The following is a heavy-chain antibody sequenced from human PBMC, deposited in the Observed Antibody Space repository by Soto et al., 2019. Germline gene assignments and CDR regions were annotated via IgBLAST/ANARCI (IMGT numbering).Heavy chain of an antibody. D-gene: IGHD6-6*01. CDR2: IYYSGST. V-gene: IGHV4-59*01. CDR1: GCSISSYY. Sequence: ETLSLTCTVSGCSISSYYWSWIRQPPGKGLEWIGYIYYSGSTNYNPSLKSRVTISVDTSKNQFSLKLSSVTAADTAVYYCARDKRDSSSSGYYYYYMDVWGKGTTVTVSS. J-gene: IGHJ6*03. CDR3: ARDKRDSSSSGYYYYYMDV.